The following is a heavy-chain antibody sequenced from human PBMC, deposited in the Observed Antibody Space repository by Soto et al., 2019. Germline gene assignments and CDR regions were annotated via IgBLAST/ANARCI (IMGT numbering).Heavy chain of an antibody. CDR3: ATSSSWIDY. Sequence: EVQLVESGGGLVQPGRSLRLSCAASGFTFDDYAMHWVRQAPGKGLEWVSGISWNSGSIGYADSVKGRFTISRDNAKNSLYLQMNSLRAEDTALYYCATSSSWIDYWGQGTLVTVSS. D-gene: IGHD6-13*01. CDR2: ISWNSGSI. J-gene: IGHJ4*02. V-gene: IGHV3-9*01. CDR1: GFTFDDYA.